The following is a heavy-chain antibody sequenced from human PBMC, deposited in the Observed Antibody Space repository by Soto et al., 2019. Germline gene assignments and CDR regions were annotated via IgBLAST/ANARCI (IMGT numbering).Heavy chain of an antibody. V-gene: IGHV4-59*12. CDR2: IYYSGSA. J-gene: IGHJ4*02. CDR3: TREKNSDSGGYYLDS. D-gene: IGHD3-22*01. Sequence: SETLSLTCTVSGGSISSYYWSWMRQPPGKGLEWIGYIYYSGSANYNPSLKSRVTISVHTSSSQFSLKLGSVTAADTAVYYCTREKNSDSGGYYLDSWGQGTLVTVSS. CDR1: GGSISSYY.